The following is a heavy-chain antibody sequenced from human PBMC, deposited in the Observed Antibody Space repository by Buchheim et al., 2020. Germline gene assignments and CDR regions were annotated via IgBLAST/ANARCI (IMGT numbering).Heavy chain of an antibody. CDR3: ARTDYYGLGTRDV. J-gene: IGHJ6*02. V-gene: IGHV4-34*01. D-gene: IGHD3-10*01. CDR1: GESFSGYF. CDR2: INYDGNT. Sequence: QVQLQQWGTRLLKPSETLSLTCAVSGESFSGYFWTWIRQPPGKGLEWIGEINYDGNTNYNPSLKSRVSISVDKTKKRFSLNLSSVSAADTAVYYCARTDYYGLGTRDVWGQGTT.